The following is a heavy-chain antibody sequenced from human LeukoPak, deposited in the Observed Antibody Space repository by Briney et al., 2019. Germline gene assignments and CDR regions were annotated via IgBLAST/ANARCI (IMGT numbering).Heavy chain of an antibody. Sequence: PGGSLRLSCAASGFTFSSYAMSWVRQAPGKGLEWVSVISNSGGSTFYADSVKGRFTISRDNSKNTLYLQMNSLRAEDTAVYYCAKCERYFDWLGSAFDYWGQGTLVTVSS. CDR3: AKCERYFDWLGSAFDY. CDR1: GFTFSSYA. V-gene: IGHV3-23*01. CDR2: ISNSGGST. D-gene: IGHD3-9*01. J-gene: IGHJ4*02.